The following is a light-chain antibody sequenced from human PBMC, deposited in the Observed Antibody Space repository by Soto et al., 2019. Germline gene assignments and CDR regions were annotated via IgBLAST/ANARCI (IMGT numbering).Light chain of an antibody. CDR1: HSVNNY. J-gene: IGKJ4*01. V-gene: IGKV3-11*01. CDR3: QQRVNWPLT. CDR2: DPS. Sequence: EVVLTQSPATLSLSPGERATLSCRASHSVNNYLAWYQQKPGQAPRLLIYDPSSRATGIPARFSGSGSGTDFTLTISSLEPEDFAVYYCQQRVNWPLTFGGGTKVEIK.